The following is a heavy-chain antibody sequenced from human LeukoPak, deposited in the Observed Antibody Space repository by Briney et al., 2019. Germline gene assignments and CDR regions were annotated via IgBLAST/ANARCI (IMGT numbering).Heavy chain of an antibody. CDR2: ISSSSSYI. CDR1: GFTFSGYS. D-gene: IGHD1-14*01. Sequence: GGSLRLSCAASGFTFSGYSMNWVRQAPGKGLEWVSSISSSSSYIYYADSVKGRFTISRDNAKNSLYLQMNSLRAEDTAVYYCARVTRPDAFDIWGQGTMVTVSS. CDR3: ARVTRPDAFDI. V-gene: IGHV3-21*01. J-gene: IGHJ3*02.